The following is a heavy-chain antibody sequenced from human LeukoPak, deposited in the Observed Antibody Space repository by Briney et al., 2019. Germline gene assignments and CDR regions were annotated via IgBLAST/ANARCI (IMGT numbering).Heavy chain of an antibody. V-gene: IGHV3-74*01. Sequence: GGSLRLSCAASGFTFSDSWMHWVRQAPGKGLVWVSRINGDGRTTSYADSVRGRFTISRDNAKNTVFLQMNSLRAEDTAVYYCARGPAYCSGGSCTMDVWGQGTTVTVSS. CDR2: INGDGRTT. CDR1: GFTFSDSW. CDR3: ARGPAYCSGGSCTMDV. D-gene: IGHD2-15*01. J-gene: IGHJ6*02.